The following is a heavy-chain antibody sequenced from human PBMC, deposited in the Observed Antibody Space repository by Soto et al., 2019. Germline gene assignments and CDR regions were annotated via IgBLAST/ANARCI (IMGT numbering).Heavy chain of an antibody. CDR2: ISRASDYI. J-gene: IGHJ5*02. CDR3: VPSRITLIRGRIINHPYNWFDP. CDR1: GFTFTNYG. D-gene: IGHD3-10*01. Sequence: VQLVESGGGLVKPGGSLRLSCTASGFTFTNYGMPWVRQAPGKGLEWVSSISRASDYIYYADSVNGRFTISRDNAKNALYLQINSLRAEDTAVYFCVPSRITLIRGRIINHPYNWFDPGGQGTLVTVSS. V-gene: IGHV3-21*01.